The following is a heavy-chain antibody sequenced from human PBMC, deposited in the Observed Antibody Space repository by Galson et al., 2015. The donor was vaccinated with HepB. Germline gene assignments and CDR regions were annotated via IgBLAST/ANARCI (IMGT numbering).Heavy chain of an antibody. J-gene: IGHJ4*02. CDR1: GFTFSDYY. D-gene: IGHD3-22*01. Sequence: SLRLSCAASGFTFSDYYMSWIRQAPGKGLEWVSYISSSSSYTNYADSVKGRFTISRDNAKNSLYLQMNSLRAEDTAVYYCASGYYYDSSGPNDWGQGTLVTVSS. V-gene: IGHV3-11*03. CDR3: ASGYYYDSSGPND. CDR2: ISSSSSYT.